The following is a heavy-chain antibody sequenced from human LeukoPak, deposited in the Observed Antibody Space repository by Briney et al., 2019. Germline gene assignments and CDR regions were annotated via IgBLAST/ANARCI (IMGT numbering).Heavy chain of an antibody. V-gene: IGHV3-23*01. CDR1: GFTFSSYA. CDR3: AKRPSYYYGSGSFGAPLYYFDY. D-gene: IGHD3-10*01. CDR2: ISGSGGST. Sequence: VGSLRLSCAASGFTFSSYAMSWVRQAPGKGLEWVSAISGSGGSTYYADSVKGRFTISRDNSKNTLYLQMNSLRAEDTAVYYCAKRPSYYYGSGSFGAPLYYFDYWGQGTLVTVSS. J-gene: IGHJ4*02.